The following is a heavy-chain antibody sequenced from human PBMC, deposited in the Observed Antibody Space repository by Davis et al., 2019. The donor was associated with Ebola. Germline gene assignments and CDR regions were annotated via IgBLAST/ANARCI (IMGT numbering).Heavy chain of an antibody. V-gene: IGHV4-34*01. CDR3: ARGVGATTDWFDP. J-gene: IGHJ5*02. Sequence: MPSETLSLTCAVYGGSFSGYYWSWIRQPPGKGLEWIGEINHSGSTNYNPSLKSRVTISVDTSKNQFSLKLSSVTAADTAVYYCARGVGATTDWFDPWGQGTLVTVSS. D-gene: IGHD1-26*01. CDR2: INHSGST. CDR1: GGSFSGYY.